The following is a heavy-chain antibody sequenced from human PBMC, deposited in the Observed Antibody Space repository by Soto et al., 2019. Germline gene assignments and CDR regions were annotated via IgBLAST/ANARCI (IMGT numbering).Heavy chain of an antibody. J-gene: IGHJ3*02. CDR1: GYTFTSYD. CDR3: ARDSGSFDDAFDI. CDR2: MNPIFGTA. D-gene: IGHD1-26*01. V-gene: IGHV1-69*13. Sequence: SVKVSCKASGYTFTSYDINWVRQATGQGLEWMGWMNPIFGTANYAQKFQGRVTITADESTSTAYMELSSLRSEDTAVYYCARDSGSFDDAFDIWGQGTMVTVS.